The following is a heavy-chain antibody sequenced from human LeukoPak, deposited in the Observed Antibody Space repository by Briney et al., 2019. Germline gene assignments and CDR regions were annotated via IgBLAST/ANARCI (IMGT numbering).Heavy chain of an antibody. Sequence: GGSLRLSCAASGFTFSSYGMHWVRQAPGKGLEWVAFIRYDGSNKYYADSVKGRFTISRDNSKNTLYLQMNSLRAEDTAVYYCAKGKAVGATTIGFDYWGQGTLVTVSS. V-gene: IGHV3-30*02. CDR1: GFTFSSYG. D-gene: IGHD1-26*01. J-gene: IGHJ4*02. CDR2: IRYDGSNK. CDR3: AKGKAVGATTIGFDY.